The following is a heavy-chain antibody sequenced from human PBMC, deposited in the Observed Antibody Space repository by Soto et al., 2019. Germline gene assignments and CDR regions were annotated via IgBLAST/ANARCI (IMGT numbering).Heavy chain of an antibody. CDR2: INAGNGNT. V-gene: IGHV1-3*01. CDR1: GYTFTSSA. CDR3: ARVRITMVRGVRIYYFDY. J-gene: IGHJ4*02. Sequence: GAPGKVSSKASGYTFTSSALHWGRPAPGQKVEWMGWINAGNGNTKYSQKFQGRVTITRDTSASTAYMELSSLRSEDTAVYYCARVRITMVRGVRIYYFDYWGQGTLVTVSS. D-gene: IGHD3-10*01.